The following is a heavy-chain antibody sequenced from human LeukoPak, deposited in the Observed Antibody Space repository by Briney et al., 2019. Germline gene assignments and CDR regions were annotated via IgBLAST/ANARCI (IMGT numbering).Heavy chain of an antibody. CDR2: FSSTGGST. Sequence: SGGSLRLSCAASGFTFSYDAMAWVRQAPGKGLEWVSTFSSTGGSTYYADSVKGRFTISRDNSKNTLLLQLHSLRAEDTAIYYCAREASGTNHFGGQGTRVSVSS. V-gene: IGHV3-23*01. D-gene: IGHD1-26*01. CDR1: GFTFSYDA. CDR3: AREASGTNHF. J-gene: IGHJ4*02.